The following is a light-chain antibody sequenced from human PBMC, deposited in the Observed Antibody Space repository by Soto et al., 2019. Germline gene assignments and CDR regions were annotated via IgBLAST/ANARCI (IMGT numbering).Light chain of an antibody. CDR2: DAS. CDR3: QQRSNWSWT. J-gene: IGKJ1*01. Sequence: EILLTQSPGTLSFATGEISTLSFRASQSVSSYLAWYQQKPGQAPRLLIYDASNRATGIPARFSGSGSGTDFTLTISSLEPEDFAVYYCQQRSNWSWTFGQGTKVDIK. CDR1: QSVSSY. V-gene: IGKV3-11*01.